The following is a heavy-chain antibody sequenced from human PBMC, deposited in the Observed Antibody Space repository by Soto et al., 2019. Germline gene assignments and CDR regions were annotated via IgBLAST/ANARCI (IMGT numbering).Heavy chain of an antibody. J-gene: IGHJ4*02. D-gene: IGHD2-15*01. Sequence: GGSLRLSCAASGFTFSSYSMNWVRQAPGKGLEWVSSISSSSSYIYYADSVKGRFTTSRDNAKNSLYLQMNSLRAEDTAVYYCARDLVVAAIRFDYWGQGTLVTVSS. CDR2: ISSSSSYI. V-gene: IGHV3-21*01. CDR3: ARDLVVAAIRFDY. CDR1: GFTFSSYS.